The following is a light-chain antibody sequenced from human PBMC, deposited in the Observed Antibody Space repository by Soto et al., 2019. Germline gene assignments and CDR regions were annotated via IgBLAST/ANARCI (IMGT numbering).Light chain of an antibody. CDR2: GAS. V-gene: IGKV3-20*01. Sequence: EILLTQSPGTLSLSPGERATLSCRASQSISSNYLAWYQQRPGQAPRLLIFGASYRATGIPDRFSGSGSGTDSHLTISRLELEDFAVYYCQHYSSSPPEFTFGPGTRVDSK. CDR3: QHYSSSPPEFT. CDR1: QSISSNY. J-gene: IGKJ3*01.